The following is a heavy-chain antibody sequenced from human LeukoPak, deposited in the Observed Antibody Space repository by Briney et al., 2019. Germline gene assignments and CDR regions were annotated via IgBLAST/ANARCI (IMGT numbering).Heavy chain of an antibody. CDR1: GYTFTGYY. V-gene: IGHV1-2*02. Sequence: ASVEVSCKASGYTFTGYYMHWVRQAPGQGLEWMGWINPNSGGTNYAQKFQGRVTMTRDTSISTAYMELSRLRSDDTAVYYCARDASSSGWTVFDYWGQGTLVTVSS. CDR3: ARDASSSGWTVFDY. D-gene: IGHD6-19*01. J-gene: IGHJ4*02. CDR2: INPNSGGT.